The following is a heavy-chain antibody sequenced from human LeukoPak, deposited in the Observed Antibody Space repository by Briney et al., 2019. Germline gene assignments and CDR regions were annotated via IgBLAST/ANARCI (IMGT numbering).Heavy chain of an antibody. Sequence: GGSLRLSCAASGFAFSSYSMNWVRQAPGKGLEWVSSISGSSTYIYSANSLKGRFSISRDNAKNSLYLQMNSLRAEDTAVYFCARASLSEIIAAEAFFDSWGQGTLVTVSS. V-gene: IGHV3-21*01. CDR1: GFAFSSYS. CDR2: ISGSSTYI. J-gene: IGHJ4*02. CDR3: ARASLSEIIAAEAFFDS. D-gene: IGHD6-13*01.